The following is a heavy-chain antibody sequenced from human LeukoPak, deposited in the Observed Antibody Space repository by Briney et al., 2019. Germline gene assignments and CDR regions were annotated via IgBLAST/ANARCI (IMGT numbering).Heavy chain of an antibody. D-gene: IGHD4-17*01. J-gene: IGHJ2*01. Sequence: SETLSLTCAVSGGSISSGGYSWSWIRQPPGKGLEWIGYIYHSGSTYYNPSLKSRVTISVDRSKNQFSLKLSSVTAADTAVCYCARHIYGDYAVWYFDLWGRGTLVTVSS. V-gene: IGHV4-30-2*01. CDR1: GGSISSGGYS. CDR2: IYHSGST. CDR3: ARHIYGDYAVWYFDL.